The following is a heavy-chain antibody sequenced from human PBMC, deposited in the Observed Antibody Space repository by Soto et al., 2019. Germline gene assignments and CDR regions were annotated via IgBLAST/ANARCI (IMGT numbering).Heavy chain of an antibody. J-gene: IGHJ3*01. Sequence: EVQLVESGGGLVQPGRSLRLSCAASGFTFDDFAMHWVRQAPGKGLEWVSGISWNSGNIGYADSVHGRFTISRDNAKNYMYMQMNSLRAEDTALYYCEKLNDAVPDAPRDVWGQGTKVTVSS. D-gene: IGHD2-2*01. CDR3: EKLNDAVPDAPRDV. CDR2: ISWNSGNI. V-gene: IGHV3-9*01. CDR1: GFTFDDFA.